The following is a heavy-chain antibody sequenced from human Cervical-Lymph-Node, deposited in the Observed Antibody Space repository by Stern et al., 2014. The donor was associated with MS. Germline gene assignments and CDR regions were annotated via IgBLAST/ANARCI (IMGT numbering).Heavy chain of an antibody. D-gene: IGHD2-21*02. J-gene: IGHJ6*02. CDR2: IDWDDAK. Sequence: QVTLKESGPALVKSTQTLTLTCTFSGFSLSTAGMCVSWIRQPPGKALEWLAFIDWDDAKFYSTSLKTRLTISKDTSKNQVVLTLTNMDPVDTATYYCARVVTATPDSEHSGVDVWGQGTTVTVTS. CDR3: ARVVTATPDSEHSGVDV. V-gene: IGHV2-70*01. CDR1: GFSLSTAGMC.